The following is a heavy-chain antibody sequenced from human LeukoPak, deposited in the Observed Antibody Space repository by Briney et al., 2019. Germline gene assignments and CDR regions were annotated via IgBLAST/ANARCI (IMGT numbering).Heavy chain of an antibody. J-gene: IGHJ4*02. Sequence: SETLSLTCTVSGGSISSSSYYWGWIRQPPGKGLEWIGSIYYSGSTYYNPSLKSRVTISVDTSKNQFSLKLSSVTAADTAVYYCARQGGRGYGYGFIDHWGQGTLVTVSS. CDR3: ARQGGRGYGYGFIDH. CDR2: IYYSGST. D-gene: IGHD5-18*01. CDR1: GGSISSSSYY. V-gene: IGHV4-39*01.